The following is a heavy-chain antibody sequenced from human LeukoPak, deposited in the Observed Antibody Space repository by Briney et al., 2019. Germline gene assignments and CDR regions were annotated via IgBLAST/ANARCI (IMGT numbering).Heavy chain of an antibody. CDR2: IYHSGST. CDR1: GGSISSYY. Sequence: TTSETLSLTCTVSGGSISSYYWGWIRQPPGKGLEWIGSIYHSGSTYYNPSLKSRVTISVDTSKNQFSLKLSSVTAADTAVYYCAREEGDRGAFDIWGQGTMVTVSS. J-gene: IGHJ3*02. D-gene: IGHD2-15*01. V-gene: IGHV4-38-2*02. CDR3: AREEGDRGAFDI.